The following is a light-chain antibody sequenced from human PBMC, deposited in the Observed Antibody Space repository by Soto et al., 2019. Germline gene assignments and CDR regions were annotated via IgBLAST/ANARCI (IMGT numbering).Light chain of an antibody. Sequence: DIVMTQSPATLSVSPGDRAILSCRASQLIGDSLAWYQQKSGQAPRLLIYGASTRATAIPGRFSGSRSGTEFTLTISGLQSEDVAMYYCQQYSNWPPWTFGQGTRVDIK. V-gene: IGKV3-15*01. CDR1: QLIGDS. J-gene: IGKJ1*01. CDR3: QQYSNWPPWT. CDR2: GAS.